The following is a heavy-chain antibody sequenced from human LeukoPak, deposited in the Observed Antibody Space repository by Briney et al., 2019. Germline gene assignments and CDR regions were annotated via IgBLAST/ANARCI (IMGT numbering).Heavy chain of an antibody. CDR1: GYTFTSYG. CDR3: ARDERYYYGSGSPFDY. D-gene: IGHD3-10*01. CDR2: ISAYNGNT. Sequence: ASVKVSCKASGYTFTSYGISWVRQAPGQGLEWMGWISAYNGNTNYAQKLQGRVTMTTDTSTSTAYIELRGLRTDGTAVYYCARDERYYYGSGSPFDYWGQGTLVTVSS. V-gene: IGHV1-18*01. J-gene: IGHJ4*02.